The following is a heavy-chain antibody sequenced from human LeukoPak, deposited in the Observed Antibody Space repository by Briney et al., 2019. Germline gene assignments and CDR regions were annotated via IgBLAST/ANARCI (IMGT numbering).Heavy chain of an antibody. CDR2: IYYSGST. J-gene: IGHJ4*02. CDR1: GGSISSYY. V-gene: IGHV4-59*01. Sequence: SETLSLTXTVSGGSISSYYWSWLRQPPGKGLEWIGYIYYSGSTNYNPSLKSRVTISVDTSKNQFSLKLSSVTAADTAVYYCARDTGTLGTDYWGQGTLVTVSS. CDR3: ARDTGTLGTDY. D-gene: IGHD2-8*02.